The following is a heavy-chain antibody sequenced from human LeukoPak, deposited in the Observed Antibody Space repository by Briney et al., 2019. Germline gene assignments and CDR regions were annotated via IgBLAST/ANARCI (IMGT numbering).Heavy chain of an antibody. D-gene: IGHD2-2*01. CDR2: FDPEDGET. J-gene: IGHJ5*02. CDR1: GYTLTELS. Sequence: ASVKVSCKVSGYTLTELSMHWVRQAPGKGLEWMGGFDPEDGETIYAQKFQGRVTMTEDTSTDTAYMELSSLRSEDTAVYYCATIGYCSSTSCYVFDPWGQGTLVTVSS. CDR3: ATIGYCSSTSCYVFDP. V-gene: IGHV1-24*01.